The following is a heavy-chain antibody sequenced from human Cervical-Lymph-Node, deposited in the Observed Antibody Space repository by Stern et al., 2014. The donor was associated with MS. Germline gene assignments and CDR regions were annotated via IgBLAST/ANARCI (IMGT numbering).Heavy chain of an antibody. J-gene: IGHJ6*02. CDR3: AREVAGHRLGMMDV. D-gene: IGHD6-19*01. CDR1: GYTFTSYY. V-gene: IGHV1-46*01. CDR2: INPSGGST. Sequence: QLVQSGAEVKKPGASVKVSCKASGYTFTSYYMHWVRQAPGHGLEWMGIINPSGGSTSYAQKFQGRVTMTRDTSTSTIYMELRSLRSEDTAVYYCAREVAGHRLGMMDVWGQGTTVTVSS.